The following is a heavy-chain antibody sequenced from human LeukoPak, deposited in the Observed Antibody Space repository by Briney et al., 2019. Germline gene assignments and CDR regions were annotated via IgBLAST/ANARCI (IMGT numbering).Heavy chain of an antibody. CDR1: GFTFSSYS. D-gene: IGHD1-26*01. V-gene: IGHV3-21*01. CDR3: ARDPRGGGSYHFGY. CDR2: ISSSSSYI. J-gene: IGHJ4*02. Sequence: GGSLRLSCAASGFTFSSYSMNWVRQAPGKGLEWVSSISSSSSYIYYADSVKGRFTISRDNAKNSLYLQMNSLRAEDTAVYYCARDPRGGGSYHFGYWGQGTLVTVSS.